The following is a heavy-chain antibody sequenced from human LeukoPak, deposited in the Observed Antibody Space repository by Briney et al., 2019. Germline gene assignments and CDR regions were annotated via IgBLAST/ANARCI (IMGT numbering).Heavy chain of an antibody. CDR1: GGSISSYY. Sequence: SETLSLTCTVSGGSISSYYWSWIRQPAGKGLEWIGRIYTSGSTNYNPSLKSRVTISVDTSKNQFSLKLSSVTAADTAVYYCARHRRGYSGYRYYFDYWGQGTLVTVSS. CDR3: ARHRRGYSGYRYYFDY. D-gene: IGHD5-12*01. J-gene: IGHJ4*02. CDR2: IYTSGST. V-gene: IGHV4-4*07.